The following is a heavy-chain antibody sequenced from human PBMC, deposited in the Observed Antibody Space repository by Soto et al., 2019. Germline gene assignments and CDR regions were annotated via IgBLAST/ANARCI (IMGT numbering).Heavy chain of an antibody. V-gene: IGHV4-4*02. CDR1: VDSISSSNW. J-gene: IGHJ4*02. CDR3: ASIGGATQNHFDD. CDR2: IYHSGST. D-gene: IGHD1-26*01. Sequence: WETLSLTCAFSVDSISSSNWWSWVRQPPGKGLEWIGEIYHSGSTNYNPSLKSRVTISVDKSKNQFSLKLSSVTAADTAVYYCASIGGATQNHFDDWRQGTLVTVSS.